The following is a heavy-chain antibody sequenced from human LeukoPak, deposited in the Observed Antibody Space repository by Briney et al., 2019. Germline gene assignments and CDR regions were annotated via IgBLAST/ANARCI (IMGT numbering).Heavy chain of an antibody. CDR3: ARFRVPITMIVVVMTDIFDY. CDR1: GGSISSSSYY. Sequence: PSETLSLTCTVSGGSISSSSYYWGWIRQPPGKGLEWIGSIYYSGSTYYNPSLKSRVTISVDTSKNQFSLKLSSVTAADTAVYYCARFRVPITMIVVVMTDIFDYWGQGTLVTVSS. V-gene: IGHV4-39*01. CDR2: IYYSGST. D-gene: IGHD3-22*01. J-gene: IGHJ4*02.